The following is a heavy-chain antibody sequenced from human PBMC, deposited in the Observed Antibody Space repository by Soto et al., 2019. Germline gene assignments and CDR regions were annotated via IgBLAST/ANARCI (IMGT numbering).Heavy chain of an antibody. CDR1: GGSISSYY. V-gene: IGHV4-59*01. J-gene: IGHJ4*02. CDR3: ARTRGEDYDFWSGYLRFDY. Sequence: TLSLTCTVSGGSISSYYWSWIRQPPGKGLEWIGYIYYSGSTNYNPSLKSRVTISVDTSKNQFSLKLSSVTAAGTAVYYCARTRGEDYDFWSGYLRFDYWGQGTLVTVSS. D-gene: IGHD3-3*01. CDR2: IYYSGST.